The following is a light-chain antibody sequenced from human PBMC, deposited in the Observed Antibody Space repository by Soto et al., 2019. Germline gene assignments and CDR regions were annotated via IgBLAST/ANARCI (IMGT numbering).Light chain of an antibody. V-gene: IGLV2-14*01. CDR2: EVS. Sequence: QSVLTQPASVSVSPGQSITISCTGTSSDVGGYNYVSWYQLHPGKAPKLMIHEVSERPSGVSNRFSGSKSGNTASLTIPGLQAEDEADYYCASYASSVTYVFGSGTKVTVL. CDR3: ASYASSVTYV. CDR1: SSDVGGYNY. J-gene: IGLJ1*01.